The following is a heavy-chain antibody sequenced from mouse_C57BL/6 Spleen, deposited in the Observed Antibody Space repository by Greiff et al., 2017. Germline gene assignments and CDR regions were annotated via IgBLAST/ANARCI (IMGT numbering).Heavy chain of an antibody. J-gene: IGHJ4*01. V-gene: IGHV1-9*01. Sequence: VQGVESGAELMKPGASVKLSCKATGYTFTGYWIEWVKQRPGHGLEWIGEILPGSGSTNYNEKFKGKATFTADTSSNTAYMQLSSLTTEDSAIYYCARSRGDGNYEGGAMDYWGQGTSVTVSS. CDR1: GYTFTGYW. D-gene: IGHD2-1*01. CDR3: ARSRGDGNYEGGAMDY. CDR2: ILPGSGST.